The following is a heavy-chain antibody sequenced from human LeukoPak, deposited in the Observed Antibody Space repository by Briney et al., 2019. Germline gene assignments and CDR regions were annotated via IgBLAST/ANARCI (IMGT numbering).Heavy chain of an antibody. V-gene: IGHV4-38-2*02. D-gene: IGHD6-19*01. CDR1: GYSISSGYY. Sequence: KTSETLSLTCTVSGYSISSGYYWGWIRPPPGKGLEWIGSIYHSGSTYYNPSLKSRVTISVDTSKNQFSLKLSSVTAADTAVNYCARRRSSGWYSRPLDYWGPGTLVTVSS. J-gene: IGHJ4*02. CDR3: ARRRSSGWYSRPLDY. CDR2: IYHSGST.